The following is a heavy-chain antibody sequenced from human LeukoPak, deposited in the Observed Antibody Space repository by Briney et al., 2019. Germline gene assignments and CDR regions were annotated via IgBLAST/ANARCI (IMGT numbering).Heavy chain of an antibody. CDR2: LNPSGGRT. V-gene: IGHV1-46*01. CDR3: ARDLIVDTVMGLFDY. J-gene: IGHJ4*02. D-gene: IGHD5-18*01. Sequence: ASVKVSCKAFGYTFTSHYMHCVRQAPGPGLEWMGILNPSGGRTTYAQKFKGRVTMTRDTSTSTVYMELSSLRSEDTAVYYCARDLIVDTVMGLFDYWGQGTLVTVSS. CDR1: GYTFTSHY.